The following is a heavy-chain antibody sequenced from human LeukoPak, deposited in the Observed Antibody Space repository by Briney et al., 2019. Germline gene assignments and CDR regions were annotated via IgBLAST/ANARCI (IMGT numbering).Heavy chain of an antibody. V-gene: IGHV1-3*01. CDR1: GYTFTSYA. J-gene: IGHJ5*02. CDR3: ARQDGSGSYYNTRPYNWFDP. Sequence: ASVKVSCKASGYTFTSYAMHWVRQAPGQRLEWMGWINAGNGNTKYSQKFQGRVTITRDTSASTAYMELSSLRSEDTAVYYCARQDGSGSYYNTRPYNWFDPWGQGTLVTVSS. CDR2: INAGNGNT. D-gene: IGHD3-10*01.